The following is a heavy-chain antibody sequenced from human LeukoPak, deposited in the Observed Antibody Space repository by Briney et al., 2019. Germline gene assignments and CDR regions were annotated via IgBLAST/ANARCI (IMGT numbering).Heavy chain of an antibody. Sequence: SETLSLTCTVSGDFSSDYYWGWIRQPPGKGLEWIGYKYYRGGTNYNPALERRVTISGDTSKNEFYLRLTSVTAADTAVYYCARGRLIVAPGVYYFENWGQGTLVTVSS. CDR3: ARGRLIVAPGVYYFEN. CDR2: KYYRGGT. D-gene: IGHD5-12*01. CDR1: GDFSSDYY. J-gene: IGHJ4*02. V-gene: IGHV4-59*08.